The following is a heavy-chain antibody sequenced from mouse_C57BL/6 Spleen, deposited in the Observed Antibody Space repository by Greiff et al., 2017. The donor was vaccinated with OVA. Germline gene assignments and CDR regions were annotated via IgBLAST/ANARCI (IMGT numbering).Heavy chain of an antibody. CDR2: ISYDGSN. CDR3: ADYGYDGANSQH. J-gene: IGHJ2*01. D-gene: IGHD2-2*01. V-gene: IGHV3-6*01. Sequence: EVKLQESGPGLVKPSQSLSLTCSVTGYSITSGYYWNWIRQFPGNKLEWMGYISYDGSNNYNPSLKNRISITRDTSKNQFFLKLNSVTTEDTATYYCADYGYDGANSQHWGQGTTLTVSS. CDR1: GYSITSGYY.